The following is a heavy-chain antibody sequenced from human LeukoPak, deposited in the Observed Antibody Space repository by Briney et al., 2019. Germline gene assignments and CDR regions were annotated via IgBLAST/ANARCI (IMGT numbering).Heavy chain of an antibody. D-gene: IGHD4-11*01. CDR3: ARHKADYSNYYYYYYMDV. V-gene: IGHV5-51*01. CDR2: IYPGDSDT. Sequence: GESLKISCKGSGYSFTSYWIGWVRQMPGKGLEWMGIIYPGDSDTRYSPSFQGQVTISADKSISTAYLQWSSLKASDTAMYYCARHKADYSNYYYYYYMDVWGEGTTVTVSS. J-gene: IGHJ6*03. CDR1: GYSFTSYW.